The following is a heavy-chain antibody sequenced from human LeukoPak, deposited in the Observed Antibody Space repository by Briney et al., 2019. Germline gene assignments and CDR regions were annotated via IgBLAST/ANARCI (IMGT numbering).Heavy chain of an antibody. D-gene: IGHD3-9*01. J-gene: IGHJ4*02. Sequence: GASVKVSCKTSGYRFTNNYMHWVRQAPGQGLEWMGIINPSGGNTNYAQKFQGRITMTRDTSTSTVYMELSCLRSEDTAVYFCARDQGLTGYFDYWGQGTLVTVSS. V-gene: IGHV1-46*01. CDR2: INPSGGNT. CDR1: GYRFTNNY. CDR3: ARDQGLTGYFDY.